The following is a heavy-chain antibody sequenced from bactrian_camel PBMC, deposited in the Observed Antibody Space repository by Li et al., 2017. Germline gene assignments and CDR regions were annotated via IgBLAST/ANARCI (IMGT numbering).Heavy chain of an antibody. CDR2: ISPADGNT. J-gene: IGHJ6*01. V-gene: IGHV3S1*01. CDR1: GYTWSAYC. Sequence: VQLVESGGGSVQAGGSLRLSCAATGYTWSAYCVAWFRQPPGQKREGVAAISPADGNTYYTESVKGRSTISHDNTKNTLSLQMNNLKPEDTAMYYCAIEPSAVPLFSMTVSPRDTDFNTWGQGTQVTVS. D-gene: IGHD3*01. CDR3: AIEPSAVPLFSMTVSPRDTDFNT.